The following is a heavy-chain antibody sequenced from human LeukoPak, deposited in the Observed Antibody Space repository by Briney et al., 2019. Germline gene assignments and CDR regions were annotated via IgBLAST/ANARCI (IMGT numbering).Heavy chain of an antibody. J-gene: IGHJ6*02. Sequence: SEALSLTCTVSGGSISSYYWSWIRQPPGKGLEWIGYIYYSGSTNYNPSLKSRVTISVDTSKNQFSLKLSSVTAADTAVYYCARRSGYGSGTHYYYGMDVWGQGTTVTVSS. CDR1: GGSISSYY. CDR2: IYYSGST. V-gene: IGHV4-59*08. CDR3: ARRSGYGSGTHYYYGMDV. D-gene: IGHD3-10*01.